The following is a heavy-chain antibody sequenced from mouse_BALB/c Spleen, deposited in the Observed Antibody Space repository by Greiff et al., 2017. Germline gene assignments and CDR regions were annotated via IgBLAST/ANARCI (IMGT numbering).Heavy chain of an antibody. D-gene: IGHD2-4*01. CDR3: ARGGITTAWCAY. CDR1: GYTFTSYW. V-gene: IGHV1-87*01. J-gene: IGHJ3*01. CDR2: IYPGDGDT. Sequence: QVQLQQSGAELARPGASVKLSCKASGYTFTSYWMQWVKQRPGQGLEWIGAIYPGDGDTRYTQKFKGKATLTADKSSSTAYMQRSSLASEDSAVYYCARGGITTAWCAYWGQGTLVTVSA.